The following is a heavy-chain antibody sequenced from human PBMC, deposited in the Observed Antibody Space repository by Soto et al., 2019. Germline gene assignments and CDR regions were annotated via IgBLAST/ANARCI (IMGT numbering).Heavy chain of an antibody. Sequence: QVQLVQSGAEVKKPGSSVKVSCKASGGTFSSYTISWVRQAPGQGLEWMGRIIPILGIANYAQKFQGRVTITADKSTSTAYMGLSSLRCEDTAVYYCASNTIFGVIDYWGQGTLVTVSS. CDR2: IIPILGIA. J-gene: IGHJ4*02. CDR3: ASNTIFGVIDY. CDR1: GGTFSSYT. D-gene: IGHD3-3*01. V-gene: IGHV1-69*02.